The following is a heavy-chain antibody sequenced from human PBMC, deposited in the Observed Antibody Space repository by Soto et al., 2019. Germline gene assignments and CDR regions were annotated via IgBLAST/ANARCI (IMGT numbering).Heavy chain of an antibody. D-gene: IGHD6-13*01. CDR2: IRQDGREE. CDR1: GFTFSSHW. Sequence: EVQLVESGGGLVHPGGSLGLSCAASGFTFSSHWMSWVRQAPGKGLEWVANIRQDGREEQYMDPVKGRFTLSRDNAKNSLYLQMNGLRVEDTAVYYCAKSEGYSFDIRGQGTMVTVSS. V-gene: IGHV3-7*01. J-gene: IGHJ3*02. CDR3: AKSEGYSFDI.